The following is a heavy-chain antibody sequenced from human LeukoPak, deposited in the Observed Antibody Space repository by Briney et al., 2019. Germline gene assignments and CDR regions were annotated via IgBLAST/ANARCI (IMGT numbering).Heavy chain of an antibody. CDR2: INPSGGST. CDR3: ARQDGAYGMDV. D-gene: IGHD1-26*01. V-gene: IGHV1-46*01. CDR1: GYTFTSYY. Sequence: ASVTVSCTASGYTFTSYYTHWVRQAPGQGLEWMGIINPSGGSTSYAQKFQGRVTMTRDTSTSTVYMELSSLRSEDTAVYYCARQDGAYGMDVWGQGTTVTVSS. J-gene: IGHJ6*02.